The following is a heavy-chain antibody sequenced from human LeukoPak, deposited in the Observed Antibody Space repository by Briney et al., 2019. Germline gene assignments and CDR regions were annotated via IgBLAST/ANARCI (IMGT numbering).Heavy chain of an antibody. V-gene: IGHV3-48*03. CDR1: GFTFSSYG. CDR3: ARGGIAARFAY. Sequence: QTGGSLRLSCAASGFTFSSYGMNWVRQAPGKGLEWVSYISSGSSSIFYADSVKGRFTISRDNAKNSLYLQMNSLKVEDTAVYYCARGGIAARFAYCGQGTLVTASS. J-gene: IGHJ4*02. D-gene: IGHD6-6*01. CDR2: ISSGSSSI.